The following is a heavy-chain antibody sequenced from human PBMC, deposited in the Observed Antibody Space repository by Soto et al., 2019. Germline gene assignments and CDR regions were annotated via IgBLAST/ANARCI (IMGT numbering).Heavy chain of an antibody. CDR3: ARDPGQWLSSDYYYYYGMDV. CDR1: GFTFSSYS. V-gene: IGHV3-21*01. Sequence: EVQLVESGGGLVKLGGSLRLSCAASGFTFSSYSMNWVRQAPGKGLEWVSSISSSSSYIYYADSVKGRFTISRDNAKNSLYLQMNSLRAEDTAVYYCARDPGQWLSSDYYYYYGMDVWGQGTTVTVSS. CDR2: ISSSSSYI. D-gene: IGHD6-19*01. J-gene: IGHJ6*02.